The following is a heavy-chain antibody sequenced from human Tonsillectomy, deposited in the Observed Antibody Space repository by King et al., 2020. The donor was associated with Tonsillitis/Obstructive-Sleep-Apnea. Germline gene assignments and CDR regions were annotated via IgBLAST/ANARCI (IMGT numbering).Heavy chain of an antibody. Sequence: VQLQESGPGLVKPSETLSLTCTVSGGSISSYYWSWIRQPPGKGLEWIGYIYYSGSTNYNPSLKSRVTISVDTSKNQFSLKLSSVTAADTAVYYCARLGGRGDCGDSTNWFDPWGQGTLVTVSS. J-gene: IGHJ5*02. V-gene: IGHV4-59*08. CDR1: GGSISSYY. CDR3: ARLGGRGDCGDSTNWFDP. CDR2: IYYSGST. D-gene: IGHD4-17*01.